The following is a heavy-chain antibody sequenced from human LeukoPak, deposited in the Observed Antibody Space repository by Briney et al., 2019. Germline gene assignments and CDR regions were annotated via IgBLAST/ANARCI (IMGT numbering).Heavy chain of an antibody. CDR2: ISSSSTI. J-gene: IGHJ4*02. V-gene: IGHV3-48*04. CDR3: ARDGIAAAIDY. CDR1: GFTFSSYS. D-gene: IGHD6-13*01. Sequence: PGGSLRLSCAASGFTFSSYSMNWVRQAPGKGLEWVSYISSSSTIYYADSVKGRFTISRDNAKNSLYLQMNSLRAEDTAVYYCARDGIAAAIDYWGQGTLVTVSS.